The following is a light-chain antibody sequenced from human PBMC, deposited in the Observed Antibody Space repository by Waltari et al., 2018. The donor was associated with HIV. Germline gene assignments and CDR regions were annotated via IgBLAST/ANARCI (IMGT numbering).Light chain of an antibody. CDR2: SNN. Sequence: QSVLTQPPSASGTPGQTVTIPCSGTSSNTGGNNEHWYQRLPGTAPKLLIYSNNQRPSGVPDRFSGSKSGTSASLAISGLRSEDEADYYCASWDDSLSGWVFGGGTKVTVL. CDR3: ASWDDSLSGWV. CDR1: SSNTGGNN. V-gene: IGLV1-47*02. J-gene: IGLJ3*02.